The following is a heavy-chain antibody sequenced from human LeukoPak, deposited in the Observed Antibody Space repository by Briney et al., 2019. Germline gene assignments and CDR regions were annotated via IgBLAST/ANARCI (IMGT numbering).Heavy chain of an antibody. CDR1: GFTLSSYW. CDR3: VKDQGAAATDY. J-gene: IGHJ4*02. CDR2: IKSDGSDT. Sequence: PGGSLRLSCAASGFTLSSYWMHWVRQVPGKGLVWVSRIKSDGSDTRYADSVKGRFTISRDNAKNTLYLQMSSLRAEDTAVYYCVKDQGAAATDYWGQGTLVTVSS. V-gene: IGHV3-74*01. D-gene: IGHD6-13*01.